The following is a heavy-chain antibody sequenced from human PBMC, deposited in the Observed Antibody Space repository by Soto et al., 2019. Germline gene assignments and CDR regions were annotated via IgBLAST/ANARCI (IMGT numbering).Heavy chain of an antibody. J-gene: IGHJ4*02. D-gene: IGHD6-13*01. V-gene: IGHV4-4*02. CDR1: GGSISTDNW. Sequence: PSETLSLTCVVSGGSISTDNWWTWVRQSPGKGLEWIGEINHYGTANYNPSLKSRVSISIDTSKKQFSLNLKSVTAADTAVYYCARNLAADTSEVVFDYLRQGTLVTFAS. CDR3: ARNLAADTSEVVFDY. CDR2: INHYGTA.